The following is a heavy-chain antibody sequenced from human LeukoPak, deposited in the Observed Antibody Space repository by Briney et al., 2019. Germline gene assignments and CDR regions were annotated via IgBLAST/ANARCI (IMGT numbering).Heavy chain of an antibody. Sequence: SQTLSLTCTVSGGSISSGGYYWSWIRQHPGKGLEWIGYIYYSGSTYYNPSLKSRVTISVDTSKNQFSLKLSSVTAADTAVYYCARAQQHENSYFDYWGQGTLVTVSS. D-gene: IGHD6-13*01. CDR3: ARAQQHENSYFDY. V-gene: IGHV4-31*03. J-gene: IGHJ4*02. CDR2: IYYSGST. CDR1: GGSISSGGYY.